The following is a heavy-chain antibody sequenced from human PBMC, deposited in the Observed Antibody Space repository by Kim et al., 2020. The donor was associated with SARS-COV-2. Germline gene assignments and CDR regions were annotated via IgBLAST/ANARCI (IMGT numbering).Heavy chain of an antibody. J-gene: IGHJ6*02. D-gene: IGHD3-3*01. V-gene: IGHV3-30*18. CDR2: ISYDGSNK. Sequence: GGSLRLSCAASGFTFSSYGMHWVRQAPGKGLEWVAVISYDGSNKYYADSVKGRFTISRDNSKNTLYLQMNSLRAEDTAVYYCAKDLLNIDFWSGYAYYYYGMDVWGQGTTVTVSS. CDR1: GFTFSSYG. CDR3: AKDLLNIDFWSGYAYYYYGMDV.